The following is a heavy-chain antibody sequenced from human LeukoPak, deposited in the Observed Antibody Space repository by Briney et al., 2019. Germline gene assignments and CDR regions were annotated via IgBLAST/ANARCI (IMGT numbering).Heavy chain of an antibody. V-gene: IGHV4-34*01. J-gene: IGHJ2*01. Sequence: KPSETLPLTCAVHRGSFSGYYWSWIRRPPGKGLEWIGEINHSGSTNYNPPLKSRVTISVDTSKNQFSLKLSSVTAGVTAVYYCARGNPGRLVEWLVRTNWYFDLWGRGTLVTVSS. CDR3: ARGNPGRLVEWLVRTNWYFDL. D-gene: IGHD6-19*01. CDR1: RGSFSGYY. CDR2: INHSGST.